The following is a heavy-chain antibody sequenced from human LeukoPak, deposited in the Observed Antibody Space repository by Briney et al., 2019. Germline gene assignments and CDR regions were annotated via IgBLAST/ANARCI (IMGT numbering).Heavy chain of an antibody. CDR2: IDWDDDK. CDR3: AQMSPGYSSGWYGNFDY. CDR1: GFSLSTSGMC. Sequence: SGPTLVNPTQTLTLTCTFSGFSLSTSGMCVSWIRQPPGKALEWLALIDWDDDKYYSTSLKTRLTISKDTSKNQVVLTMTNMDPVDTATHYCAQMSPGYSSGWYGNFDYWGQGTLVTVSS. V-gene: IGHV2-70*01. D-gene: IGHD6-19*01. J-gene: IGHJ4*02.